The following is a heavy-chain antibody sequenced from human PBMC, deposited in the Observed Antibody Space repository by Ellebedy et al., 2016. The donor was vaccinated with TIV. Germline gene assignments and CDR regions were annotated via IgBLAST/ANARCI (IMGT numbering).Heavy chain of an antibody. CDR2: INPYNSNT. Sequence: ASVKVSXKATGYTFATYGITWVRQAPGQGLEWMGWINPYNSNTNYAQKLQGRVTMTTDTSTSTAYMELRSPRSDDTALYYCARGGQNYFDYWGQGTLVTVSS. CDR3: ARGGQNYFDY. J-gene: IGHJ4*02. V-gene: IGHV1-18*04. CDR1: GYTFATYG.